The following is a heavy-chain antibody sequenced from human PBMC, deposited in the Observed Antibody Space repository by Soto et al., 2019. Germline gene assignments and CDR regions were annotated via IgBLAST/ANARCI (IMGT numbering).Heavy chain of an antibody. V-gene: IGHV3-30*03. J-gene: IGHJ4*02. Sequence: QVQLVESGGGVVQPGRSLRLSCAASGFTFSSYGMHWVRQAPGKGLEWVAVISYAGSNNYYADSVKGRFTISRDNSKNTLYLQMNSLRAEDTAVYYCATSYSYGGNSRCDYWCEGTLGTVSA. CDR2: ISYAGSNN. CDR3: ATSYSYGGNSRCDY. CDR1: GFTFSSYG. D-gene: IGHD4-17*01.